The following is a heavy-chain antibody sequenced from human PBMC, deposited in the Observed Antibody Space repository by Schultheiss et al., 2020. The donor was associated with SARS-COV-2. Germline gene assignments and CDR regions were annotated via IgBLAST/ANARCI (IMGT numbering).Heavy chain of an antibody. D-gene: IGHD3-16*01. CDR1: GDSFTNYW. CDR3: ARFPRARGTGQDY. Sequence: GESLKISCKNSGDSFTNYWIGWVRQMPGKGLEWMGIIYPGDSDTRYSPSFQGQVTISADKSISTAYLQWSSLKASDTAMYYCARFPRARGTGQDYWGQGTLVNRLL. J-gene: IGHJ4*02. V-gene: IGHV5-51*01. CDR2: IYPGDSDT.